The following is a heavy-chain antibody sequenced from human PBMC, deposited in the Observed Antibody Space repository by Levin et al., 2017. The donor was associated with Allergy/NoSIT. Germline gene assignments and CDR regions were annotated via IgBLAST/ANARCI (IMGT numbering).Heavy chain of an antibody. Sequence: GGSLRLSCAASGFTFSSYAMHWVRQAPGKGLEWVAVISYDGSNKYYADSVKGRFTISRDNSKNTLYLQMNSLRAEDTAVYYCARDGRDNWNDLDYWGQGTLVTVSS. CDR1: GFTFSSYA. J-gene: IGHJ4*02. CDR2: ISYDGSNK. CDR3: ARDGRDNWNDLDY. D-gene: IGHD1-1*01. V-gene: IGHV3-30*04.